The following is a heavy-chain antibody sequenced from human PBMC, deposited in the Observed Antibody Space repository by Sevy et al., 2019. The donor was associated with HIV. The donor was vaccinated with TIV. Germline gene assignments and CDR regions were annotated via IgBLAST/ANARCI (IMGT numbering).Heavy chain of an antibody. CDR3: ARGESGGLLFYYYDSSGYFDY. Sequence: SETLSLTCTVSDGSISSGGCYWSWIRQHPGKGLEWIGYIYYSGSTYYNPSLKSRVTISVDTSKNQFSLKLSSVTAADTAVYYCARGESGGLLFYYYDSSGYFDYWGQGTLVTVSS. CDR2: IYYSGST. J-gene: IGHJ4*02. D-gene: IGHD3-22*01. V-gene: IGHV4-31*03. CDR1: DGSISSGGCY.